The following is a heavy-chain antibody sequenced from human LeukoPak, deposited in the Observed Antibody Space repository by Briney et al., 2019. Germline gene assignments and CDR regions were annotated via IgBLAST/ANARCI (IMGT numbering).Heavy chain of an antibody. CDR3: ARDYYDSSGYYAHLDY. Sequence: PGGSLRLSCAASGFTFSSYSMNWVRQAPGKGLEWVSSISSSSSYIYYADSVKGRFTISRDNAKNSLYLQMNSLRAEDTAVYYCARDYYDSSGYYAHLDYWGQGTLVTVSS. V-gene: IGHV3-21*04. CDR2: ISSSSSYI. J-gene: IGHJ4*02. D-gene: IGHD3-22*01. CDR1: GFTFSSYS.